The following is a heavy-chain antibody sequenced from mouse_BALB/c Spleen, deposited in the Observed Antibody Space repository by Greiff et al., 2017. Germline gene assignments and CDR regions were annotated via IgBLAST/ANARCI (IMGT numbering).Heavy chain of an antibody. D-gene: IGHD1-1*01. V-gene: IGHV5-6-5*01. CDR3: ARGDYYGSSPFAD. Sequence: EVQGVESGGGLVKPGGSLKLSCAASGFTFSSYAMSWVRQTPEKRLEWVASISSGGSTYYPDSVKGRFTISRDNARNILYLQMSSLRSEDTAMYYCARGDYYGSSPFADWGQGTLVTVSA. CDR1: GFTFSSYA. CDR2: ISSGGST. J-gene: IGHJ3*01.